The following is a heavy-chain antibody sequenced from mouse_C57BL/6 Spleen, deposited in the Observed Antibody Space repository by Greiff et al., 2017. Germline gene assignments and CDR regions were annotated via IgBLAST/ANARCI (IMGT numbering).Heavy chain of an antibody. CDR2: IDPGIGNT. CDR3: ARTSYYYRTIGFAF. V-gene: IGHV14-3*01. J-gene: IGHJ3*01. Sequence: EVKLQQSGAGLVRPGASVKLSCAASGFTFSNYAMHWVKQRPEKGLEWIGTIDPGIGNTNYPQKFKGKATITADKSSNTAYLQISSLTSEDTSMYYCARTSYYYRTIGFAFWGQGTLVTVSA. D-gene: IGHD1-1*01. CDR1: GFTFSNYA.